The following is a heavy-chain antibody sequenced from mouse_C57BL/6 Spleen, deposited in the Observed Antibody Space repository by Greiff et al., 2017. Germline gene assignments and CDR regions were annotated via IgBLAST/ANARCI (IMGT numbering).Heavy chain of an antibody. CDR3: ARGVYDYDETWFAY. CDR1: GYSITSGYY. J-gene: IGHJ3*01. V-gene: IGHV3-6*01. Sequence: EVKLLESGPGLVKPSQSLSLTCSVTGYSITSGYYWNWIRQFPGNKLEWMGYISYDGSNNYNPSLKNRISITRDTSTNQFFLKLNSVTTEDTATYYCARGVYDYDETWFAYWGQGTLVTVSA. CDR2: ISYDGSN. D-gene: IGHD2-4*01.